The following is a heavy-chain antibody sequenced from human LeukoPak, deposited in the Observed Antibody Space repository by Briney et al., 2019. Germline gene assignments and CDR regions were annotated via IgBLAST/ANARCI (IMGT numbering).Heavy chain of an antibody. CDR2: ISSSSSTI. D-gene: IGHD3-10*01. CDR3: ARENYYGSGSYPFDY. V-gene: IGHV3-48*04. Sequence: GGSLRLSCAASGFTFSSYSMNWVRQAPGKGLEWVSYISSSSSTIYYADSVKGRFTVSRDNAKNSLYLQMNSLRAEDTAVYYCARENYYGSGSYPFDYWGQGTLVTVSS. CDR1: GFTFSSYS. J-gene: IGHJ4*02.